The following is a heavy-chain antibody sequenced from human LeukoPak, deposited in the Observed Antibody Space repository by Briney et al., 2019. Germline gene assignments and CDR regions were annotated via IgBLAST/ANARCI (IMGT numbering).Heavy chain of an antibody. CDR2: INHSGST. V-gene: IGHV4-34*01. Sequence: PSETLCLTCGVYGASFSGYYWTWIRQPPGKGLEWIGEINHSGSTNYNPSLKSRVTISVDTSKNQFSLNRNSVTAADTAVYYCARGTGTDRYSYYWFDYWGQGTLVTVSS. CDR3: ARGTGTDRYSYYWFDY. J-gene: IGHJ5*01. CDR1: GASFSGYY. D-gene: IGHD5-18*01.